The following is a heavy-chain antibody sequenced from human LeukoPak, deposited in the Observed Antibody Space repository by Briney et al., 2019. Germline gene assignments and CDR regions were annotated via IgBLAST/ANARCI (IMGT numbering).Heavy chain of an antibody. CDR1: GFTFSSYA. CDR3: AKDSGDSSGYYFDY. CDR2: ISGSGGST. D-gene: IGHD3-22*01. Sequence: GGSLRLSCAASGFTFSSYAMSWVRQAPGKGLEWVSAISGSGGSTYYADSVEGRFTISRDNSKNTLYLQMNSLRAEDTAVYYCAKDSGDSSGYYFDYWGQGTLVTVSS. V-gene: IGHV3-23*01. J-gene: IGHJ4*02.